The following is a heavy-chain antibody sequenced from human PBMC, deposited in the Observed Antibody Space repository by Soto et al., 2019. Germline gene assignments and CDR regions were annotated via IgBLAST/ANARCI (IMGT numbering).Heavy chain of an antibody. Sequence: QVQLQESGPGLVKPSHTLSLTCTVSAASISDYYWSWIRQPPGKGLEWLGYIFYSGSTNNKPSLNSRVTISIDTSNNQFSLRLSSVTAADTAVYYCARYQQYYEHWGQGTLVTVSS. J-gene: IGHJ1*01. CDR3: ARYQQYYEH. CDR1: AASISDYY. V-gene: IGHV4-59*08. CDR2: IFYSGST.